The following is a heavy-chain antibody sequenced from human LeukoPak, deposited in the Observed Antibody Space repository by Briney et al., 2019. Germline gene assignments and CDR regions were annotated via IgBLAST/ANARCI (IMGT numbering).Heavy chain of an antibody. J-gene: IGHJ4*02. CDR1: GFTFSSYS. D-gene: IGHD2-15*01. Sequence: GGSLRLSCAASGFTFSSYSMNWVRQAPGKGLEWVSHITASGTAMFYADSVKGRFTISRDNAKNSLYLQMNSLRAEDTAVYYCASFRTASGYSLFDSWGQGTLVTVSS. CDR2: ITASGTAM. V-gene: IGHV3-48*01. CDR3: ASFRTASGYSLFDS.